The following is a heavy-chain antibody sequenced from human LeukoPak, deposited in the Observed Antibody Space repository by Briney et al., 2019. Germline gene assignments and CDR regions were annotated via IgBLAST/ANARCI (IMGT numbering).Heavy chain of an antibody. D-gene: IGHD2-2*01. CDR1: GGSISSYY. CDR2: IYTSGST. Sequence: PSETLSLTCTVSGGSISSYYWSWIRQPAGKGLEWIGRIYTSGSTNYNPSLKRRVTISVDTSKNQFSLKLSSVTAADTAVYYCAREDIVVVPAAQNYYYYYYMDVWGKGTTVTVSS. V-gene: IGHV4-4*07. CDR3: AREDIVVVPAAQNYYYYYYMDV. J-gene: IGHJ6*03.